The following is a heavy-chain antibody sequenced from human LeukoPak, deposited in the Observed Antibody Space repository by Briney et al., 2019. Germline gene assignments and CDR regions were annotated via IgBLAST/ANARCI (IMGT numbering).Heavy chain of an antibody. CDR3: ARGGYYYDSSGYLNFDY. CDR2: IYYSGST. CDR1: GGSISSYY. D-gene: IGHD3-22*01. Sequence: SETLSLTCTVSGGSISSYYWSWIRQPPGRGREWIGYIYYSGSTNYNPSLKSRVTISVDTSKNQFSLKLSSVTAADTAVYYCARGGYYYDSSGYLNFDYWGQGTLVTVSS. J-gene: IGHJ4*02. V-gene: IGHV4-59*01.